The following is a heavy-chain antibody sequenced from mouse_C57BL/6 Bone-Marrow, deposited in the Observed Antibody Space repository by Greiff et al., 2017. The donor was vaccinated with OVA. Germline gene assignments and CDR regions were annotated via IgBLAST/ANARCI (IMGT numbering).Heavy chain of an antibody. CDR3: ARWGYYGSRYYFDY. J-gene: IGHJ2*01. V-gene: IGHV1-18*01. CDR1: GYTFTDYN. CDR2: INPNNGGT. Sequence: DVQLQESGPELVKPGASVKIPCKASGYTFTDYNMDWVKQSHGKSLEWIGDINPNNGGTIYNQKFKGKATLTVDKSSSTAYMELRSLTSEDTAVYYCARWGYYGSRYYFDYWGQGTTLTVSS. D-gene: IGHD1-1*01.